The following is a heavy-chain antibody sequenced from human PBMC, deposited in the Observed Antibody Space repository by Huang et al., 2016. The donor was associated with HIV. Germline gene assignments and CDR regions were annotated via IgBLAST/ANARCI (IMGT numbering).Heavy chain of an antibody. D-gene: IGHD4-17*01. CDR2: MNPNTGNT. CDR1: GYTFTNYD. V-gene: IGHV1-8*03. Sequence: QVHLVQSGAEVKKPGASVKVSCKASGYTFTNYDINWVRQAPGRGLVWIGWMNPNTGNTGFAQSFQGRVTITRKTSITTAYMELTSLTSEDTAVYYCARSAYGDLDYWGLGTLVIVSS. J-gene: IGHJ4*02. CDR3: ARSAYGDLDY.